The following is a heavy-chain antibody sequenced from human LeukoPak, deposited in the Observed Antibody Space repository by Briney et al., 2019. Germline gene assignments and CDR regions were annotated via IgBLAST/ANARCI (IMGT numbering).Heavy chain of an antibody. Sequence: SETLSLTCTVSGGSISNNNYYWGWIRQPPGKGLEWIGNIYYSGTTYYNPSLKSRVTISVDTSKNQFSLKLSSVTAADTAVYYCARIAAAEPFDYWGQGTLVTVSS. CDR2: IYYSGTT. CDR1: GGSISNNNYY. J-gene: IGHJ4*02. CDR3: ARIAAAEPFDY. D-gene: IGHD6-13*01. V-gene: IGHV4-39*07.